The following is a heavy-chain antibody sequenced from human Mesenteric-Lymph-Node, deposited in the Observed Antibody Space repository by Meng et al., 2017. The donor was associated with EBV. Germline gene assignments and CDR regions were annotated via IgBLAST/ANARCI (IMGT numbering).Heavy chain of an antibody. D-gene: IGHD3-10*01. CDR2: IYYDGYT. CDR1: GDSVRSGSYY. J-gene: IGHJ4*02. CDR3: ARDRGADFLDY. V-gene: IGHV4-30-4*08. Sequence: QVQLQESGPGLVKPSETLSLTCTVSGDSVRSGSYYWTWIRQPPGKGLEWIGYIYYDGYTYYDPSLKSRVTMSVDTSKNQFSLKLSSVTAADTAIYYCARDRGADFLDYWGQGTLVTVSS.